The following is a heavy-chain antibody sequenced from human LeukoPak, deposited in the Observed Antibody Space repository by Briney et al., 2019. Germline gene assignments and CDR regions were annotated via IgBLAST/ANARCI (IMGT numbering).Heavy chain of an antibody. D-gene: IGHD3-10*01. Sequence: GGSLRLSCAASGFTFSTYSMNWVRQAPGKGLEWVSSITSSSSYIYYADSVKGRFTISRDNAKSSLYLQMNSLRAEDTAVYYCASKDKRSGSSDYWGQGTLVTVSS. CDR2: ITSSSSYI. J-gene: IGHJ4*02. CDR1: GFTFSTYS. V-gene: IGHV3-21*01. CDR3: ASKDKRSGSSDY.